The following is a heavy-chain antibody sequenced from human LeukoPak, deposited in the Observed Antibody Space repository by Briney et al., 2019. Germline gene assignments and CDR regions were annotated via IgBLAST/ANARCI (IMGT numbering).Heavy chain of an antibody. CDR1: GGSISSGGYY. CDR3: AQSLASRTYYYYYYMDV. CDR2: IYYSGST. Sequence: SETLSLTCTVSGGSISSGGYYWSWIRQHPGKGLEWIGYIYYSGSTYYNPSLKSRVTISVDTSKNQFSLKLSSVTAADTAVHYRAQSLASRTYYYYYYMDVWGKGTTVTVSS. J-gene: IGHJ6*03. V-gene: IGHV4-31*03. D-gene: IGHD2-15*01.